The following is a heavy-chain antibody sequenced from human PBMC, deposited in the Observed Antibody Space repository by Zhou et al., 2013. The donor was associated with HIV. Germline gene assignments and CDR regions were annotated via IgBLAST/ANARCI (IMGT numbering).Heavy chain of an antibody. CDR1: GGSFSNYY. CDR3: ARNRRVLVWFGETSTGYYMDV. J-gene: IGHJ6*03. V-gene: IGHV4-34*01. D-gene: IGHD3-10*01. Sequence: QVQLQQWGAGLLKPAETLSLTCAVYGGSFSNYYWSWIRQPPGKGLEWIGEINHSGNTNYNPSLKSRVTISVDTSKNQFSLKLNSVTAADTAVYYCARNRRVLVWFGETSTGYYMDVWGKRDHGHRLL. CDR2: INHSGNT.